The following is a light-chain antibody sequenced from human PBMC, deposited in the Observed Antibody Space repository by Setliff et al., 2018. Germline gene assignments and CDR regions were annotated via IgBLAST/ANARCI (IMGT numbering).Light chain of an antibody. CDR3: SSYTGTYA. V-gene: IGLV2-14*03. J-gene: IGLJ1*01. CDR2: DVS. CDR1: SSDVGGYNY. Sequence: QSVLTQPASVSGSPGQSITISCTGTSSDVGGYNYVSWYQQHPGKAPKLMIYDVSNRPSGVSNRFSGSKSGNTASLTISGLQAEDEADYYCSSYTGTYAFGSGTKGTVL.